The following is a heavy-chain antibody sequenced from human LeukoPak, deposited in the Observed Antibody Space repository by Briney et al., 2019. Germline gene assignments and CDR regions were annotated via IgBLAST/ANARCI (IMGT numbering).Heavy chain of an antibody. V-gene: IGHV3-21*01. D-gene: IGHD6-19*01. Sequence: GGSLRLSCAASGFTFSSYSMNWVRQAPGKELEWVSSISSSSSYIYYADSVKGRFTISRDNAKNSLYLQMNSLRAEDTAVYYCAREEQWSPDFFDYWGQGTLVTVSS. J-gene: IGHJ4*02. CDR3: AREEQWSPDFFDY. CDR2: ISSSSSYI. CDR1: GFTFSSYS.